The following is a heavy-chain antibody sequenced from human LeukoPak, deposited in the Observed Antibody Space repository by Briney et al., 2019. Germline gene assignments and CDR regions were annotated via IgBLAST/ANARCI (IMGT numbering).Heavy chain of an antibody. CDR1: GYTFTSYY. V-gene: IGHV1-46*01. J-gene: IGHJ3*02. Sequence: ASVKVSCKASGYTFTSYYIHWVRQAPGQGREWMGIIYPSGGSTTYAQKFQGRVTMTRDMSTSTVYMELSSLRSEDTAVYYCAIGYCRGGSCDDEPGDAFDIWGQGTMVAVSS. D-gene: IGHD2-15*01. CDR2: IYPSGGST. CDR3: AIGYCRGGSCDDEPGDAFDI.